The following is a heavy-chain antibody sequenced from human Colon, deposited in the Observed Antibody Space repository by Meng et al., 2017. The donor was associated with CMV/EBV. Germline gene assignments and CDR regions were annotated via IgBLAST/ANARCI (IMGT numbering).Heavy chain of an antibody. CDR1: GFGFKNHA. CDR3: ARDPFIKAFDI. Sequence: GESLKISCVTSGFGFKNHAMNWVRHIPGKGLEWVSSISGSGDNAYYPESVKGRLTISRDNAKNSLYLQMNSLRAEDTAVYYCARDPFIKAFDIWGQGTMVTVSS. V-gene: IGHV3-23*01. J-gene: IGHJ3*02. CDR2: ISGSGDNA.